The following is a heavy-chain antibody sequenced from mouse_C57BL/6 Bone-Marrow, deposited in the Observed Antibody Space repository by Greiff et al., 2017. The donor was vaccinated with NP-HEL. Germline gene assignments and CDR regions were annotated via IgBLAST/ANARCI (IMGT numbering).Heavy chain of an antibody. Sequence: VQLQQSGPELVKPGASVKISCKASGYAFSSSWMNWVKQRPGKGLEWIGRIYPGDGDTNYNGKFKGNATLTADKSSSTAYMQLSSLTSEDSAVYFCARGLFDYWGQGTTLTVSS. V-gene: IGHV1-82*01. J-gene: IGHJ2*01. CDR3: ARGLFDY. CDR1: GYAFSSSW. CDR2: IYPGDGDT. D-gene: IGHD3-1*01.